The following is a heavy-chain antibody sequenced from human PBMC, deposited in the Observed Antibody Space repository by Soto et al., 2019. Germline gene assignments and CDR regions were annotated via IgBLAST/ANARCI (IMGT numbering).Heavy chain of an antibody. V-gene: IGHV3-33*01. J-gene: IGHJ4*02. D-gene: IGHD1-26*01. Sequence: QVQLVESGGGVVQPGRSLRLSCAASGFTFSNYGMHWVRQAPGKGLEWMAVIWHDGSDRYYADSVKGRFTISRDNSKNTLYLQMDSLRVEDRAVYYCSGNFDFWGQGTLVTVSS. CDR3: SGNFDF. CDR2: IWHDGSDR. CDR1: GFTFSNYG.